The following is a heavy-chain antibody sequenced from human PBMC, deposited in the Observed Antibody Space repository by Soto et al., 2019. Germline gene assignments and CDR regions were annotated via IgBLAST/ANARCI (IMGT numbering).Heavy chain of an antibody. CDR1: GGSFSGYY. J-gene: IGHJ5*02. D-gene: IGHD3-10*01. Sequence: SETLSLTCAVYGGSFSGYYWSWIRQPPGKGLEWIGEINHSGSTNYNPSLKSRVTISVDTSKNQFSLKLSSVTAADTAVYYCARGRYYYGSGSYPENWFDPWGQGTLVTVSS. CDR2: INHSGST. CDR3: ARGRYYYGSGSYPENWFDP. V-gene: IGHV4-34*01.